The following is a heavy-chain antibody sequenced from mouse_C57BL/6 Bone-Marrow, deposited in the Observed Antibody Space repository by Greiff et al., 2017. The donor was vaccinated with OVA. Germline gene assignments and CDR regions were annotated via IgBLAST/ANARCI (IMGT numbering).Heavy chain of an antibody. V-gene: IGHV1-81*01. J-gene: IGHJ3*01. CDR2: IYPRSGNT. CDR3: ARGEDSWFAY. CDR1: GYTFTSYG. Sequence: QVQLKESGAELARPGASVKLSCKASGYTFTSYGISWVKQRTGQGLEWIGEIYPRSGNTYYNEKFKGKATLTADKSSSTAYMELRSLTSEDSAVYFCARGEDSWFAYWGQGTLVTVSA.